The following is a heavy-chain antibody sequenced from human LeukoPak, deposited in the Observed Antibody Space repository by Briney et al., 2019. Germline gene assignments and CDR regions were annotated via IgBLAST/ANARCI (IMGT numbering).Heavy chain of an antibody. CDR2: INHSGST. CDR3: ARQLYVSGSYYAPMDV. J-gene: IGHJ6*03. CDR1: GGSFSGYY. V-gene: IGHV4-34*01. D-gene: IGHD3-10*01. Sequence: SETLSLTCAVYGGSFSGYYWSWIRQPPGKGLEWIGEINHSGSTNYNPSLKSRVTISVDTSKNQFSLKLSSATAADTAVYFCARQLYVSGSYYAPMDVWGKGTTVTISS.